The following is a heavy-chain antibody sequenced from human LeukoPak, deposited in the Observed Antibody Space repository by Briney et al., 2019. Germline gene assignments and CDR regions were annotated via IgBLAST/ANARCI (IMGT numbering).Heavy chain of an antibody. CDR3: AGLHYGGNYGYYYYYMDV. CDR1: GVSISSSNSY. D-gene: IGHD4-23*01. J-gene: IGHJ6*03. Sequence: KPSETLSLTCTVSGVSISSSNSYWGWIRQPPGKGLEWIGSIYYSGNTYYNASLKSQVSISIDTSKNQFSLRLTSVTAADTAVYYCAGLHYGGNYGYYYYYMDVWGKGTTVTISS. CDR2: IYYSGNT. V-gene: IGHV4-39*01.